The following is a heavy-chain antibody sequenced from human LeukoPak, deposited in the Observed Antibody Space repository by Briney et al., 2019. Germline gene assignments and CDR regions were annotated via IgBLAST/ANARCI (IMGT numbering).Heavy chain of an antibody. D-gene: IGHD3-10*01. CDR2: ISGSGDGT. CDR1: GFTFSGYA. V-gene: IGHV3-23*01. J-gene: IGHJ4*02. Sequence: GGSLRLSCAASGFTFSGYAMSWVRQAPGKGPEWVSAISGSGDGTYYADSVKGRFTISRDNSKNTLFLQMNSLRAEDTAVYYCAKAGVLTLVRGVIVDYWGQGTLVTVSS. CDR3: AKAGVLTLVRGVIVDY.